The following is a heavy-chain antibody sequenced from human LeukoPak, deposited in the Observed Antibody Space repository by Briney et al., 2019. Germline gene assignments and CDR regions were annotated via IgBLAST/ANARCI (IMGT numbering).Heavy chain of an antibody. V-gene: IGHV2-70*04. CDR3: ARLGIYGGKRDYFDY. D-gene: IGHD5-12*01. J-gene: IGHJ4*02. Sequence: SGPALVKPTQTLTLTCTFSGFSLSTSGMRVSWIRQPPGKALEWLSRIEWDDDKFYSTSLKTRLTISKDTSKNQVVLTMTNMDPVDTATYYCARLGIYGGKRDYFDYWGQGTLVTVSS. CDR2: IEWDDDK. CDR1: GFSLSTSGMR.